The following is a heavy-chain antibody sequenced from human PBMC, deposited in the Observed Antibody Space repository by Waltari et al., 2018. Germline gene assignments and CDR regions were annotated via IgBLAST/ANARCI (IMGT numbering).Heavy chain of an antibody. Sequence: EVQLLESGGGLVQPGGSLRLSCAASGFTFSSYWMSWVRQAPGKGLEWVANIKQEGSEKYYVDSVKGRFTISRDNAKNSLYLQMNSLRAEDTAVYYCARDGGMATIGAYFDYWGQGTLVTVSS. CDR2: IKQEGSEK. CDR1: GFTFSSYW. D-gene: IGHD5-12*01. V-gene: IGHV3-7*01. CDR3: ARDGGMATIGAYFDY. J-gene: IGHJ4*02.